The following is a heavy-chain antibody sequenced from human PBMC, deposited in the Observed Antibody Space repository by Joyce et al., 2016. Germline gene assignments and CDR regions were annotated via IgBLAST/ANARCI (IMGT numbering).Heavy chain of an antibody. CDR3: ARGGTSSDHYFFYTLDV. Sequence: QVLLVQSGAAVKRPGSSLRVSCKSSGGDFSNYTVNWVRQAPGQRLEWMGGIIPFCGAAKYAEEFQGRVTLTADQSTRTAYLELSSLTSTDTAVYYCARGGTSSDHYFFYTLDVWGPGTTVIVSS. D-gene: IGHD1-14*01. CDR1: GGDFSNYT. V-gene: IGHV1-69*12. CDR2: IIPFCGAA. J-gene: IGHJ6*02.